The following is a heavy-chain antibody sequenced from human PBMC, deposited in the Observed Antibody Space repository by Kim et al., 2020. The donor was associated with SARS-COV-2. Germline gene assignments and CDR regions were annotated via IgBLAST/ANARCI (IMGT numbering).Heavy chain of an antibody. CDR1: GFTFSSYA. Sequence: GGSLRLSCAASGFTFSSYAMSWVRQAPGKGLEWVSAISGSGGSTYYADSVKGRFTISRDNSKNTLYLQMNSLRAEDTAVYYCAKNGQLADIGATIMMGYFYYYGMDVWGQGTTVTVSS. D-gene: IGHD5-12*01. CDR3: AKNGQLADIGATIMMGYFYYYGMDV. V-gene: IGHV3-23*01. CDR2: ISGSGGST. J-gene: IGHJ6*02.